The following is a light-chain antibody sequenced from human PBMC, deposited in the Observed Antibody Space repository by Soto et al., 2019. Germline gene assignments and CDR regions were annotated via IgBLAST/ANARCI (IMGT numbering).Light chain of an antibody. CDR2: EVS. CDR3: SSKTSGSTRR. J-gene: IGLJ7*02. CDR1: SSDVGAYNY. Sequence: QSALTQPASVSGSPGQSITISCTGTSSDVGAYNYVSWYQQHPGKAPKLMIYEVSNRPSGISNRFSGSKSGNTASLTISGRQAEDGADYYCSSKTSGSTRRFGRGTMLTAL. V-gene: IGLV2-14*01.